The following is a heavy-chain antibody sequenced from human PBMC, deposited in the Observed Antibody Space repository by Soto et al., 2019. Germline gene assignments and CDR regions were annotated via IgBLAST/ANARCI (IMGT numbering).Heavy chain of an antibody. CDR2: ISNDGSKK. D-gene: IGHD6-19*01. J-gene: IGHJ4*02. Sequence: PGGSLRLSCAASGFAFTNYGIHWVRQAPGKGLEWVAHISNDGSKKFYGDSVKGRFTISRDNSENTVYLQMTSLRPDDTAVFYCARDVAMPTGLGLGYWGQGTLVTVP. CDR1: GFAFTNYG. V-gene: IGHV3-30*03. CDR3: ARDVAMPTGLGLGY.